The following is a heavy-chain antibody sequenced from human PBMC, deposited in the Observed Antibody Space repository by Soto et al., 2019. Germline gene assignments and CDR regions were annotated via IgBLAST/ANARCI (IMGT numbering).Heavy chain of an antibody. CDR2: ISSNGGST. Sequence: GGSLRLSCSASGFTFSSYAMHWVRQAPGKGLEYVSAISSNGGSTYYADSVKGRFTISRDNSKNTLYLQMSRLGAEDAVVYCCVNVEAGGAFDYWGQGTLVTVSS. D-gene: IGHD3-16*01. CDR3: VNVEAGGAFDY. CDR1: GFTFSSYA. J-gene: IGHJ4*02. V-gene: IGHV3-64D*09.